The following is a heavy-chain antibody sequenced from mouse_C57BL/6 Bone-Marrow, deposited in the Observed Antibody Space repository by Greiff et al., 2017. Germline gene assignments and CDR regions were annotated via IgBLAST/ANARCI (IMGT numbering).Heavy chain of an antibody. CDR2: ISSGSSTI. V-gene: IGHV5-17*01. J-gene: IGHJ4*01. Sequence: EVKVVESGGGLVKPGGSLKLSCAASGFTFSDYGMHWVRQAPEKGLEWVAYISSGSSTIYYADTVKGRFTISRDNAKNTLFLQMTSLRSEDTAMYYLARGYYCYSYDAMDYWGQGTSVTVSS. CDR1: GFTFSDYG. CDR3: ARGYYCYSYDAMDY. D-gene: IGHD2-3*01.